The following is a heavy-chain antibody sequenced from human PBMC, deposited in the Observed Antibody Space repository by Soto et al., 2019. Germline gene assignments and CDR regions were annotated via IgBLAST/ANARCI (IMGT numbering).Heavy chain of an antibody. CDR2: INAGNGNT. Sequence: QVQLVQSGAEEKKPGASVKDSCKASGYTFTSYAMHWVRQAPGQRLEWMGWINAGNGNTKYSPKFQGRVTITRDTSASTAYMELSSLRSEDTAVYYCARGSGWYPPFDYWGQGTLVTVSS. CDR3: ARGSGWYPPFDY. V-gene: IGHV1-3*05. CDR1: GYTFTSYA. J-gene: IGHJ4*02. D-gene: IGHD6-19*01.